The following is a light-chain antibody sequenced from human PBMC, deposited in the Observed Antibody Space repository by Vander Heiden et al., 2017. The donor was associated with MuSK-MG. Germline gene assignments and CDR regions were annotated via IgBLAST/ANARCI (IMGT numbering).Light chain of an antibody. CDR1: QSISIY. Sequence: DIQMTQSPSSLSASVGDRVTITCRASQSISIYLNWYQQKPGKAPKLLIYAASSLQSGVPSRFSGSGSGTDFTLTISRLQPEDFATYYCQQSDSTPLTFGHGTKVDIK. CDR2: AAS. CDR3: QQSDSTPLT. J-gene: IGKJ3*01. V-gene: IGKV1-39*01.